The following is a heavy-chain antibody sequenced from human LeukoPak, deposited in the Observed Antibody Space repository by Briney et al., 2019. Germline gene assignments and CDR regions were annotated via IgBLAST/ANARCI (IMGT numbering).Heavy chain of an antibody. J-gene: IGHJ6*02. Sequence: EPGGSLRLSCVASGFPFSSYWMTWVRQAPGKGLEWVASINHNGDVNYYVDSVKGRFTISRDNAKNSLYLQMSNLRAEATAVYFCARGGGLDVWGQGATVTVSS. CDR2: INHNGDVN. CDR3: ARGGGLDV. D-gene: IGHD3-16*01. CDR1: GFPFSSYW. V-gene: IGHV3-7*03.